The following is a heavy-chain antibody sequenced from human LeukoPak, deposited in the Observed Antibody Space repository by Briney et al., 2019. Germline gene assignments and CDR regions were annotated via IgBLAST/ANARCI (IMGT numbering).Heavy chain of an antibody. J-gene: IGHJ4*02. CDR1: GYPFIGHF. D-gene: IGHD6-19*01. CDR3: ARTAVAGYAGFDY. V-gene: IGHV1-2*02. CDR2: IDPDSGDT. Sequence: ASVKVSCKASGYPFIGHFMHWVRQAPGQGLEWMGWIDPDSGDTNYAQKFQGGVSMTRDTSMTTVYMELSRLRSDDTAVYYCARTAVAGYAGFDYWGQGTLVTVSS.